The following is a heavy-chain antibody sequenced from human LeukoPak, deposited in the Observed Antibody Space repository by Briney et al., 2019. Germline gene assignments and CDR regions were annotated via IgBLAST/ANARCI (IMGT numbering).Heavy chain of an antibody. CDR1: GGSISSYY. J-gene: IGHJ1*01. D-gene: IGHD6-19*01. CDR2: IYYSGST. Sequence: SETLSLTCTVSGGSISSYYWSWIRQPPGKGLEWIGYIYYSGSTNYNPSLKSRVTISVDTSKNQFSLKLSSVTAADTAVYYCARGRGVKRSGWSSGYFQHWGQGTLVTASS. CDR3: ARGRGVKRSGWSSGYFQH. V-gene: IGHV4-59*12.